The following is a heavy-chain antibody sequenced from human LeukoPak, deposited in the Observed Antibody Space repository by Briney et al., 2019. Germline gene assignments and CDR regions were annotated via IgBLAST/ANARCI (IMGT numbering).Heavy chain of an antibody. Sequence: GGSLRLSCAASGFTFSAYWMSWVRQAPAKGLEVVANIKQDGSEKYYVDSVKGRFTISRDNAKNSLYLQMHSLRAEDTAMYYCARFRGFLWFGELLDLGYWGQGTLVIVSS. D-gene: IGHD3-10*01. V-gene: IGHV3-7*01. J-gene: IGHJ4*02. CDR1: GFTFSAYW. CDR3: ARFRGFLWFGELLDLGY. CDR2: IKQDGSEK.